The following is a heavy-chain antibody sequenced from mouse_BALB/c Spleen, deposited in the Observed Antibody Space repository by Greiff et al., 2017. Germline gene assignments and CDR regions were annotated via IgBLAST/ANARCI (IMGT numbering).Heavy chain of an antibody. J-gene: IGHJ3*01. CDR3: ARDRGTFAY. V-gene: IGHV5-4*02. CDR1: GFTFSDYY. CDR2: ISDGGSYT. D-gene: IGHD2-14*01. Sequence: EVQRVESGGGLVKPGGSLKLSCAASGFTFSDYYMYWVRQTPEKRLEWVATISDGGSYTYYPDSVKGRFTISRDNAKNNLYLQMSSLKSEDTAMYYCARDRGTFAYWGQGTLVTVSA.